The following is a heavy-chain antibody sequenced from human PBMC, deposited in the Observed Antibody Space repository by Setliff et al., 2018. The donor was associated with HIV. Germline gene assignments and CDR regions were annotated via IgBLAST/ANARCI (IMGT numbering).Heavy chain of an antibody. J-gene: IGHJ6*03. Sequence: PSETLSLTCTVSGGSISSSYWSWIRQPPGKGLEWIGYIYYSGSTNYNPSLKSRVTISVDTSKNHFSLKLSSVTAADTAVYYCARARTPYYYDSSAYYFNYYYMDVWGKGTTVTVSS. D-gene: IGHD3-22*01. CDR2: IYYSGST. CDR1: GGSISSSY. CDR3: ARARTPYYYDSSAYYFNYYYMDV. V-gene: IGHV4-59*01.